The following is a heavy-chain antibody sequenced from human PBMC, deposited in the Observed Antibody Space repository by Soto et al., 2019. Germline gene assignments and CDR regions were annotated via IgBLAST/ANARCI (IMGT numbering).Heavy chain of an antibody. CDR2: ISDDGDNK. D-gene: IGHD6-13*01. V-gene: IGHV3-30-3*01. CDR1: GFTLTNYA. J-gene: IGHJ4*02. Sequence: QVQLVESGGGVVQPGRSLRLSCAASGFTLTNYAMHWVRQAPGKGLEWLAVISDDGDNKYYADSVKGRFTISRDNSNKTLYLQMNSLRPEDTAVYYCARDRYSSPTLFDYWGQGTLVTVSS. CDR3: ARDRYSSPTLFDY.